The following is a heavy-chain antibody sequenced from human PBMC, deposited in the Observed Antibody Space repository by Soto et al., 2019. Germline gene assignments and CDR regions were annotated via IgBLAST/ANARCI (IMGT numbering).Heavy chain of an antibody. J-gene: IGHJ4*02. CDR3: ARDKYDSSGRDY. V-gene: IGHV1-2*02. CDR2: INPNSGGT. D-gene: IGHD3-22*01. CDR1: GYTFTGYY. Sequence: ASVKVSCKASGYTFTGYYMHWVRQAPGQGLEWMGWINPNSGGTNYAQKFQGRVTMTRDTSISTAYMELSRLRSDDTAVYYCARDKYDSSGRDYWGQGTLVTVSS.